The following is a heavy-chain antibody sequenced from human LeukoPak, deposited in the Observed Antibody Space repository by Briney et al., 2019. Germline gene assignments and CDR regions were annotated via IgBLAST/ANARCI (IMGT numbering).Heavy chain of an antibody. CDR1: GFSFSSYW. V-gene: IGHV3-74*03. CDR3: ASVRVESGSAANFDN. CDR2: INTDGSDT. D-gene: IGHD3-10*02. J-gene: IGHJ4*02. Sequence: GGSLRLSCAASGFSFSSYWMHWVRQVTGKGLVWDSRINTDGSDTKYADSVKGRFTISRDNAKNTLYLEMNSLRAEDTAVYYCASVRVESGSAANFDNWGQGTLVTVSS.